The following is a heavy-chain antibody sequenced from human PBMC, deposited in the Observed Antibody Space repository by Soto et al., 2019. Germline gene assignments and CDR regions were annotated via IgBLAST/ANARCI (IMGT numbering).Heavy chain of an antibody. CDR3: ARLPGGYYPEYFDY. J-gene: IGHJ4*02. V-gene: IGHV3-21*01. D-gene: IGHD3-3*01. Sequence: GGSLRLSCAASGFSFSSYTMSWVRQAPGKGLEWVSCITSSSIYIYYADSVKGRFTISRDNAKDSLHLQMNSLRAEDTAVYYCARLPGGYYPEYFDYWGQGTLVTVSS. CDR1: GFSFSSYT. CDR2: ITSSSIYI.